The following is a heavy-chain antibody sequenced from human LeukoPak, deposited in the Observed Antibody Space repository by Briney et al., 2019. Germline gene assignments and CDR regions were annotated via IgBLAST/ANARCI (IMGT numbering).Heavy chain of an antibody. CDR3: VKASSTLTYGQSHFDY. Sequence: GGTLRLSCAVSGFTFSTHGMHGVSQPPAKGREGVTVLRYHGKNNYYTDSVKGRFTISRDNSKNTLYLHMNSLRPEDTAVYYCVKASSTLTYGQSHFDYWGQGTLVTVSS. J-gene: IGHJ4*02. CDR2: LRYHGKNN. CDR1: GFTFSTHG. D-gene: IGHD2-21*02. V-gene: IGHV3-30*02.